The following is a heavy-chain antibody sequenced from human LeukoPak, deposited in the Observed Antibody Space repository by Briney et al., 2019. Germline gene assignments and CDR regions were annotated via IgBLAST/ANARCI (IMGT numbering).Heavy chain of an antibody. CDR1: GFTFSSYP. CDR2: ISGRDNTR. V-gene: IGHV3-48*03. J-gene: IGHJ3*02. CDR3: ARRAAAGHLDGFDI. Sequence: GGSLRLSCAASGFTFSSYPMNWVRQAPGRGLEWVSYISGRDNTRSYADSVKGRFTISRDNAKSSLSLQMNSLRAEDTAVYYCARRAAAGHLDGFDIWGQGTLITVSS. D-gene: IGHD6-13*01.